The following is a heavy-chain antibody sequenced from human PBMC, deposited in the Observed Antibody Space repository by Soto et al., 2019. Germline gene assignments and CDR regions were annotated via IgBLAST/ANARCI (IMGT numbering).Heavy chain of an antibody. Sequence: EVQLLESGGGLVQPGGSLRLSCAASGFTFSSYAMSWVRQAPGKGLEWVSAISGSGGSTYYADSVKGRFTISRDNSKNTLYLQMNSLRAEDTAVYYCAKNQCSSTSCYVEGIDWFDPWGQGTLVTVSS. V-gene: IGHV3-23*01. CDR2: ISGSGGST. J-gene: IGHJ5*02. D-gene: IGHD2-2*01. CDR1: GFTFSSYA. CDR3: AKNQCSSTSCYVEGIDWFDP.